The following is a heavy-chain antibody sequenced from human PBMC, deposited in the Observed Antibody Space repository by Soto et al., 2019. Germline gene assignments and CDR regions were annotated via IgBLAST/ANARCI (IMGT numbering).Heavy chain of an antibody. Sequence: QVQLVQSGAEVKKPGSSVKVSCKASGGTFSSYAISWVRQAPGQGLEWMGGIIPIFGTANYAQKFQGRVTITADESTSTAYMELSSLRSEDKAVYYCARSLYYYDSSGYLNYFDYWGQGTLVTVSS. CDR1: GGTFSSYA. J-gene: IGHJ4*02. D-gene: IGHD3-22*01. CDR2: IIPIFGTA. CDR3: ARSLYYYDSSGYLNYFDY. V-gene: IGHV1-69*01.